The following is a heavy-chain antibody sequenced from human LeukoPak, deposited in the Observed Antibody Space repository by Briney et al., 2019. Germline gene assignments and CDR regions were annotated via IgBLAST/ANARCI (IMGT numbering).Heavy chain of an antibody. CDR1: GGSISSGSYY. D-gene: IGHD3-3*01. CDR2: IYTSGST. Sequence: SETLSLTCTVSGGSISSGSYYWSWIRQPAGKGLEWIGRIYTSGSTNYNPSLKSRVTISVDTSKNQFSLKLSSVTAADTAVYYCARERAFWSGPSFDYWGQGTLVTVSS. J-gene: IGHJ4*02. CDR3: ARERAFWSGPSFDY. V-gene: IGHV4-61*02.